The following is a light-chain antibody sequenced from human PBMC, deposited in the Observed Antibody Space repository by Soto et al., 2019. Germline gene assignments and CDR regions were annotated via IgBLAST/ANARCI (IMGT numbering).Light chain of an antibody. CDR1: SGHSSYA. J-gene: IGLJ2*01. CDR3: QIWGSGIPVV. V-gene: IGLV4-69*01. Sequence: QPVLTQSPSASASLGASVKLTCTLSSGHSSYAIAWHQQQPEKGPRYLMKLNSDGSHSKGDGIPDRFSGSSSGAERYLTISSLQSEDEADYYCQIWGSGIPVVFGGGTKVTVL. CDR2: LNSDGSH.